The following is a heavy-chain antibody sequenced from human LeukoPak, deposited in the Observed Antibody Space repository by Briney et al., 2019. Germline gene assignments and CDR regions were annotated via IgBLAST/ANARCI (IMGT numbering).Heavy chain of an antibody. J-gene: IGHJ1*01. CDR3: AKTLGAPAEYFHL. CDR1: GFTFSSYA. CDR2: ISGSGGST. D-gene: IGHD3-10*01. V-gene: IGHV3-23*01. Sequence: GGSLRLSCAASGFTFSSYAMSWVRQAPGKGLEWVSAISGSGGSTYYADSVKGRFTISRDISKNMLFLQMNSLRAEDTAVYYCAKTLGAPAEYFHLWGQGTLVTVSS.